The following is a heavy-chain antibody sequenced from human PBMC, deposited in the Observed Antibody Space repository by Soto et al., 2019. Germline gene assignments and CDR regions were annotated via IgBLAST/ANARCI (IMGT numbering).Heavy chain of an antibody. J-gene: IGHJ6*02. CDR2: IIPIFDIT. V-gene: IGHV1-69*01. CDR3: ARPDEGCYSSNHHYYYALDV. D-gene: IGHD2-21*01. CDR1: GGTFRSYS. Sequence: QVQLVQSGAEVKKPGSSVKVSCKASGGTFRSYSISWVRQAPGQGLEWMGGIIPIFDITNYAQQFQGRVTITADESTSTAYMELSSLGSDDTAVYYCARPDEGCYSSNHHYYYALDVWGQGTTVTV.